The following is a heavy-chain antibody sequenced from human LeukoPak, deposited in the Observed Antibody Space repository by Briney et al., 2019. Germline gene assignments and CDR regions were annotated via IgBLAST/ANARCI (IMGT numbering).Heavy chain of an antibody. CDR1: GFTFSSYE. V-gene: IGHV3-48*02. CDR2: ISSSSSTI. CDR3: ARDNLVTMVRGAPGGDI. D-gene: IGHD3-10*01. J-gene: IGHJ3*02. Sequence: GGSLRLSCAASGFTFSSYEMNWVRQAPGKGLEWVSYISSSSSTIYYADSVKGRFTISRDNAKNSLYLQMNSLRDEDTAVYYCARDNLVTMVRGAPGGDIWGQGTMVTVSS.